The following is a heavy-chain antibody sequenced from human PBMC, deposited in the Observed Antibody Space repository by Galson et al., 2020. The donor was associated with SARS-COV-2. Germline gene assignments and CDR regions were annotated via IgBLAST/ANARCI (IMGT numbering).Heavy chain of an antibody. D-gene: IGHD6-13*01. CDR3: ATAIAAAGTPTDYYYYYGMDV. Sequence: ASVKVSCKVSGYTLTELSMHWVRQAPGKGLEWMGGFDHEDGETINAQKFQGRVTMTEDTSTDTAYMELSSLRSEDTAVYYCATAIAAAGTPTDYYYYYGMDVWGQGTTVTVSS. V-gene: IGHV1-24*01. J-gene: IGHJ6*02. CDR1: GYTLTELS. CDR2: FDHEDGET.